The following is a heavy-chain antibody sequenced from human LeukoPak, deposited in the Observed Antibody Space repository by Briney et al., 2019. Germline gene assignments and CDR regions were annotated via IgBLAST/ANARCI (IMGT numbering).Heavy chain of an antibody. CDR1: GFTFSSYE. D-gene: IGHD3-10*02. V-gene: IGHV3-48*03. Sequence: GGSLRLSCAASGFTFSSYEMNWDRQAPGKGLEWVSYISSSGSTIYYADSVKGRFTISRDNAKNSLYLQMNSLRAEDTAVYYCPELGITMIGGVWGKGTTVTISS. CDR2: ISSSGSTI. CDR3: PELGITMIGGV. J-gene: IGHJ6*04.